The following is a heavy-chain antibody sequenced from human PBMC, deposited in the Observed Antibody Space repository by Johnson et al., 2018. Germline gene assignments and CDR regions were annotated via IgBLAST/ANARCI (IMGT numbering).Heavy chain of an antibody. D-gene: IGHD3-22*01. CDR3: AKDLVGGVFITGSMDV. V-gene: IGHV3-23*01. CDR1: GFTFSSYA. Sequence: EVQLLESGGGLVQPGGSLRLSCAASGFTFSSYAMSWVRQVPGKGLEWASAISGSGDSTYYADSVKGRFAISRDNSNNTLYLQMNSLRAEETCIYYCAKDLVGGVFITGSMDVWGKGTTVTVSS. J-gene: IGHJ6*03. CDR2: ISGSGDST.